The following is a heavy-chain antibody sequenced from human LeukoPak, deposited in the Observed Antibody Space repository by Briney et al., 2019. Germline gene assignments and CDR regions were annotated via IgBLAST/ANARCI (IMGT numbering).Heavy chain of an antibody. D-gene: IGHD1-26*01. Sequence: GGTLRLSCAASGFTFSSYGMSWVRQAPGKGLEWVSAISGSGGSTYYADSVKGRFTISRDNSKNTLYLQMNSLRAEDTAVYYCAKDRGNWWELLDYWGQGTLVTVSS. V-gene: IGHV3-23*01. CDR3: AKDRGNWWELLDY. CDR2: ISGSGGST. J-gene: IGHJ4*02. CDR1: GFTFSSYG.